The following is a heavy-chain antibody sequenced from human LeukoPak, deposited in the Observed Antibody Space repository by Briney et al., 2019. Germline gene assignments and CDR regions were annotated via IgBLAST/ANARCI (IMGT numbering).Heavy chain of an antibody. Sequence: PSETLSLTCAAYGGSFSGYYWSWIRQPPGKGLEWIGEINHSGSTNYNPSLKSRVTISVDTSKNQFSLKLSSVTAADTAVYYCARVVRIAVAGPSNDAFDIWGQGTMVTVSS. V-gene: IGHV4-34*01. CDR1: GGSFSGYY. CDR3: ARVVRIAVAGPSNDAFDI. CDR2: INHSGST. D-gene: IGHD6-19*01. J-gene: IGHJ3*02.